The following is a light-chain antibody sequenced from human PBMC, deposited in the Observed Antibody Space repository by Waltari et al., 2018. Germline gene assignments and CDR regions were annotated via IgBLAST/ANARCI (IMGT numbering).Light chain of an antibody. V-gene: IGKV2-30*02. CDR1: QSLVHSDGNTY. CDR3: MQGTEWPRT. CDR2: KVS. J-gene: IGKJ1*01. Sequence: DVVMTQSPLSLPVTLGQSASISCRSSQSLVHSDGNTYLNWFQQRPGQSPRRLIYKVSRRDSGVPYIFSGSGSGTDFTLKISRVEAADVGVYYCMQGTEWPRTFGQGTKVQIK.